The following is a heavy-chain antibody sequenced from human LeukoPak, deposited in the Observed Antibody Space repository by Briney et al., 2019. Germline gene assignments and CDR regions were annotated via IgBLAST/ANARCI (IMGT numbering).Heavy chain of an antibody. V-gene: IGHV3-23*01. J-gene: IGHJ4*02. CDR1: GFTFSSHA. D-gene: IGHD6-19*01. Sequence: GGSLRLSCAASGFTFSSHAMSWVRQAPGKGLEWVSAIGGSGGTTYYADSVKGRFTISRDNSKNTLYLQMNSLRAEDTAVYYCAKDLYSSGWYAHFDYWGQGTLVTVSS. CDR3: AKDLYSSGWYAHFDY. CDR2: IGGSGGTT.